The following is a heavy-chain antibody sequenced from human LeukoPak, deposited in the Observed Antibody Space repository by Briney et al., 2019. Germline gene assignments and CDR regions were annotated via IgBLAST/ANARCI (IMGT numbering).Heavy chain of an antibody. CDR3: AREITFGGVIVRPWDY. D-gene: IGHD3-16*02. CDR2: IYYSGST. Sequence: SETLSLTCTVSGGSISSSSYYWGWIRQPPGKGLEWIGSIYYSGSTYYNPSLKSRVTISVDTSKNQFSLKLSSVTAADTAVYYCAREITFGGVIVRPWDYWGQGTLVTVSS. J-gene: IGHJ4*02. CDR1: GGSISSSSYY. V-gene: IGHV4-39*07.